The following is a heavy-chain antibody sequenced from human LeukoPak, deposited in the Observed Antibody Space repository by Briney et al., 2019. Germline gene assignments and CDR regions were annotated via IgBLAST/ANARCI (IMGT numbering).Heavy chain of an antibody. CDR3: TTSIAAAGYYCYYGMDV. V-gene: IGHV3-15*01. CDR2: IKSKTDGGTT. Sequence: PGGSLGLSCAASGFTFSNAWMSWVRQAPGKGLEWVGRIKSKTDGGTTDYAAPVKGRFTISRDDSKNTLYLQMNSLKTEDTAVYYCTTSIAAAGYYCYYGMDVWGKGTTVTVSS. J-gene: IGHJ6*04. D-gene: IGHD6-13*01. CDR1: GFTFSNAW.